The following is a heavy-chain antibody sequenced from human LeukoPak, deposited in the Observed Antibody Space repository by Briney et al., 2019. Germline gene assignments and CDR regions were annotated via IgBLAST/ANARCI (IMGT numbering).Heavy chain of an antibody. V-gene: IGHV3-74*01. CDR3: ARDEDWSGYYGAFDI. D-gene: IGHD3-3*01. Sequence: GGSLRLSCAAWGFTFSIYWMHWVRQAPGKGLVWVSRINSDGSSTSYADSVKGRFTISRDNAKNTLYLQMNSLRAEDTAVYYCARDEDWSGYYGAFDIWGQGTMVTVSS. CDR2: INSDGSST. J-gene: IGHJ3*02. CDR1: GFTFSIYW.